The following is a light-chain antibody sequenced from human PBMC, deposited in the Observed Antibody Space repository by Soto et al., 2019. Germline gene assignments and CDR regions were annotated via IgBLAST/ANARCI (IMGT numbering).Light chain of an antibody. CDR1: QSIGNW. Sequence: DIPMTQSPSTLSASVGDRVTITFRASQSIGNWLAWYQQKPGEAPKLLIYDASALPRGVPSRFSGSGSGTKFTLTIASLQPDDFATYYCQQYETFSGTFGPGPRWIS. CDR2: DAS. J-gene: IGKJ1*01. V-gene: IGKV1-5*01. CDR3: QQYETFSGT.